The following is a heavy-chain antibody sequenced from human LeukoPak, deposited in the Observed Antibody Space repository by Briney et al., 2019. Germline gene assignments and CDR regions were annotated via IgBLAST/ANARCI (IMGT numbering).Heavy chain of an antibody. V-gene: IGHV4-59*08. CDR3: TRHGGYSSPYLH. J-gene: IGHJ1*01. CDR1: GGSISNYY. CDR2: IYYSGST. Sequence: SETLSLTCTVSGGSISNYYWSWIRQPPGKGLECIGYIYYSGSTNYNPSLKSRVTISVDTSKNQFSLKLSSVTATDTAVYYCTRHGGYSSPYLHWGQGTLVTVSS. D-gene: IGHD6-13*01.